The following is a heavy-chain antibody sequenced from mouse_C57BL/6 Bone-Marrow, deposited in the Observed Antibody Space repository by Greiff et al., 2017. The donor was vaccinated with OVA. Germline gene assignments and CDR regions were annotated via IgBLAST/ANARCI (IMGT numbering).Heavy chain of an antibody. V-gene: IGHV14-3*01. CDR1: GFNIKNTY. CDR2: IDPANGNT. J-gene: IGHJ3*01. Sequence: VQLQQSVAELVRPGASVKLSCTASGFNIKNTYMHWVKQRPEQGLEWIGRIDPANGNTKYAPKFQGKATITADTSSNTAYLQLSSLTSEDTAIYYGARGLYYDYDGFAYWGQGTLVTVSA. D-gene: IGHD2-4*01. CDR3: ARGLYYDYDGFAY.